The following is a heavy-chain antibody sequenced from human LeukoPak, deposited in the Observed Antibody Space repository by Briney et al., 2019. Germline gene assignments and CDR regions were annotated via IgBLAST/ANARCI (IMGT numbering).Heavy chain of an antibody. J-gene: IGHJ4*02. V-gene: IGHV4-59*01. D-gene: IGHD3-22*01. CDR2: IYYSGST. Sequence: SETLSLTCTVSGGSISSYYWSWIRQPPGKGLEWIGYIYYSGSTNYNPSLKSRVTISVDTSKNQFSLKLSSVTAADTAVYYCARGGRYYDSSRDFDYWGQGTMVTVSS. CDR1: GGSISSYY. CDR3: ARGGRYYDSSRDFDY.